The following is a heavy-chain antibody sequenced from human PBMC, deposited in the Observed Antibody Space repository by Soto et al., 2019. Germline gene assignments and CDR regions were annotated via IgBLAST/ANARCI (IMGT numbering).Heavy chain of an antibody. Sequence: RSETLSLTCTVSGGAISTYYWTWIRQPAGKGLEWIGRIYSSGSTKYNPSLQSRVTMSLDTSNNQFSLRLTSVTAADTAVYYCARGQRFSDWFDPWGQGTLVTVSS. J-gene: IGHJ5*02. CDR2: IYSSGST. CDR3: ARGQRFSDWFDP. V-gene: IGHV4-4*07. D-gene: IGHD3-3*01. CDR1: GGAISTYY.